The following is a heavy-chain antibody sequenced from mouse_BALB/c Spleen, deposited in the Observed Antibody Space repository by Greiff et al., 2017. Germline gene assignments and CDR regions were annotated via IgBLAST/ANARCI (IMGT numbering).Heavy chain of an antibody. CDR3: ARDNRGYFDY. Sequence: EVKLEESGGGLVKPGGSLKLSCAASGFTFSSYAMSWVRQSPEKRLEWVAEISSGGSYTYYPDTVTGRFTISRDNAKNTLYLEMSSLRSEDTAMYYCARDNRGYFDYWGQGTTLTVSS. CDR2: ISSGGSYT. CDR1: GFTFSSYA. V-gene: IGHV5-9-4*01. J-gene: IGHJ2*01.